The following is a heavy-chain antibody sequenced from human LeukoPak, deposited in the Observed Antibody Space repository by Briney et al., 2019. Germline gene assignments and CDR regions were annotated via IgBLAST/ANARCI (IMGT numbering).Heavy chain of an antibody. CDR1: GGSISSYY. D-gene: IGHD3-10*01. CDR3: ASGEWFGEVLFF. J-gene: IGHJ4*02. CDR2: FEYGGST. Sequence: PSETLSLTCTVSGGSISSYYWSWIRQAPGKGLEWIGSFEYGGSTYYNPSLKSRVTISVDTSKNQFSLKLSSVTAADTAMYYCASGEWFGEVLFFWGQGTLVTVSS. V-gene: IGHV4-59*04.